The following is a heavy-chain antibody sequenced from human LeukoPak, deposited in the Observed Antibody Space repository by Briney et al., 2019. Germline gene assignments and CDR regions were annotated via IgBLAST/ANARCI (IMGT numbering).Heavy chain of an antibody. Sequence: AGTLTLTCTVSGGTFSSYYWSWIRQPPGKGLEWIGCIYYSGSTNYNPSINSRVTISVATSQNQYTLKLSAVTAADTAGDSCTILIYDFHYDYWGQGTLVTVSS. CDR3: TILIYDFHYDY. CDR2: IYYSGST. J-gene: IGHJ4*02. CDR1: GGTFSSYY. D-gene: IGHD3-3*01. V-gene: IGHV4-59*01.